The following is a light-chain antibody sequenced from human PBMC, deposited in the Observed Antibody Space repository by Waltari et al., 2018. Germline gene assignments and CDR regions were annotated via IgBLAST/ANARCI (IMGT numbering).Light chain of an antibody. Sequence: QSVLTQPLSASGTPGQTATIACSGTNSNIGRNSVPWHQQLPGPAPKLLIYRSNQRPSGVPDRFSGSKSGTSASLAISGLRSEDEADYYCAAWDDSLSVSYVFGSGTKVTV. J-gene: IGLJ1*01. CDR1: NSNIGRNS. V-gene: IGLV1-47*01. CDR2: RSN. CDR3: AAWDDSLSVSYV.